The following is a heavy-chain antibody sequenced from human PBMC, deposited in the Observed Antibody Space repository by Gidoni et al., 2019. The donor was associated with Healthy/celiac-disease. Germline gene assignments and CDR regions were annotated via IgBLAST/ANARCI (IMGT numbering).Heavy chain of an antibody. CDR2: ISYDGSNK. V-gene: IGHV3-30*18. CDR1: GLPFISYG. J-gene: IGHJ4*02. D-gene: IGHD6-13*01. CDR3: AKVGRVAAAGPFDY. Sequence: QVQLVESGGGVVQPGRSLRLSCAASGLPFISYGMHWVRQAPGKGMEWVAVISYDGSNKYYADSVKGRFTISRDNSKNTLYLQMNSLRAEDTAVYYCAKVGRVAAAGPFDYWGQGTLVTVSS.